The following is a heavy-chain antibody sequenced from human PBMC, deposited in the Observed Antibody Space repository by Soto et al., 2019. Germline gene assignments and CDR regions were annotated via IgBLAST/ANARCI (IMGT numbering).Heavy chain of an antibody. D-gene: IGHD6-13*01. CDR3: ARLGGAGSSLGYYYYYYGMDV. CDR1: GFTFSSYS. Sequence: PGGSLRLSRAASGFTFSSYSMNWVRQAPGKGLGWVSSISSSSSYIYYADSVKGRFTISRDNAKTSLYLQMSSLRAEDTAVYYCARLGGAGSSLGYYYYYYGMDVWGQGTTVTVSS. CDR2: ISSSSSYI. V-gene: IGHV3-21*01. J-gene: IGHJ6*02.